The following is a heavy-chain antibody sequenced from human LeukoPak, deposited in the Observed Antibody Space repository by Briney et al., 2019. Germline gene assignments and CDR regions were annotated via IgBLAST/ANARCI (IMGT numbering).Heavy chain of an antibody. D-gene: IGHD1-26*01. CDR2: ISNSGGST. CDR1: GFTFSIHT. V-gene: IGHV3-23*01. CDR3: AKVPVKWDLDY. Sequence: GGSLRLSCAASGFTFSIHTMSWVRQAPGKGLEWVSSISNSGGSTYYADSVKGRFTISRDNPKNTLYLQMNSLRAEDTAVYYCAKVPVKWDLDYWGQGTLVTVSS. J-gene: IGHJ4*02.